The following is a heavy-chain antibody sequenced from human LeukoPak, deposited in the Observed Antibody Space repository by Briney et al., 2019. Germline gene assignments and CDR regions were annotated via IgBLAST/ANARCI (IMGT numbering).Heavy chain of an antibody. CDR3: VDLGGHGDYEG. CDR2: ISHSGST. CDR1: GGSFSNSY. Sequence: SETLSLTCGVYGGSFSNSYWNWIRQPPGKELECIEKISHSGSTNYNPSLKSRVTISVDTSKSQFSLKLSSVTAADTAVYYCVDLGGHGDYEGWGQGTLVTVSS. J-gene: IGHJ4*02. D-gene: IGHD4-17*01. V-gene: IGHV4-34*01.